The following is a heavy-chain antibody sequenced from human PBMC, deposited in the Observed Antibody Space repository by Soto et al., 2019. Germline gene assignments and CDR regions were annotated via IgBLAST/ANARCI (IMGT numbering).Heavy chain of an antibody. CDR2: IYYSGST. J-gene: IGHJ6*02. CDR3: ARLYSGYDSDYYYGMDV. D-gene: IGHD5-12*01. CDR1: GGSVSSGSYY. Sequence: PAATLSLTWTVCGGSVSSGSYYWSWIRQPPGKGLEWIWYIYYSGSTNYNPSLKSRVTISVDTSKNQFSLKLSSVTAADTAVYYCARLYSGYDSDYYYGMDVWGQGTTVTVSS. V-gene: IGHV4-61*01.